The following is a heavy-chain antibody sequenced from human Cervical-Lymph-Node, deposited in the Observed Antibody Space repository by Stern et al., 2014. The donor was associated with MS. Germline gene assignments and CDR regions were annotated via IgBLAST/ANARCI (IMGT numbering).Heavy chain of an antibody. J-gene: IGHJ4*02. CDR3: ARHDGWLPHY. CDR2: IYYSGTT. D-gene: IGHD5-12*01. V-gene: IGHV4-39*01. Sequence: QVQLVESGPGLVKPSETLSLTCSVSGGSISRSTYYWGWIRQPPGKGLEWIGSIYYSGTTYSNPSLKSRVTIDTSTNQFSLRLTTVTAADTAVYYCARHDGWLPHYWSQGTLVTVSS. CDR1: GGSISRSTYY.